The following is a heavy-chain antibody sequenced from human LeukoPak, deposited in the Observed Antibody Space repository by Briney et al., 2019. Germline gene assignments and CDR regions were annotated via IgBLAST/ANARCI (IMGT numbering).Heavy chain of an antibody. CDR1: GYTFTGYY. Sequence: ASVKVSCKASGYTFTGYYMHWVRQAPGQGLEWMGWINPNSGGTNYAQKFQGRVTMTSDTSISTAYMELSRLRSDDTAVYYCARAVSGSYYLSFDYWGQGTLVTVSS. V-gene: IGHV1-2*02. CDR2: INPNSGGT. D-gene: IGHD1-26*01. CDR3: ARAVSGSYYLSFDY. J-gene: IGHJ4*02.